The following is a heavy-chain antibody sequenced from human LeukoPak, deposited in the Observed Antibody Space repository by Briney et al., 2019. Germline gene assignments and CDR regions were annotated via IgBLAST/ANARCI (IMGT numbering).Heavy chain of an antibody. CDR3: GAFDV. Sequence: SETLSLTCTVSGGSISSFYWSWVRQPPGKGLEWIGYVYYTGSTNYSPSLKSRVTISMDASKNRFSLKLRSVTAADTAVYYCGAFDVWGQGTMVTVSS. CDR1: GGSISSFY. CDR2: VYYTGST. J-gene: IGHJ3*01. V-gene: IGHV4-59*01.